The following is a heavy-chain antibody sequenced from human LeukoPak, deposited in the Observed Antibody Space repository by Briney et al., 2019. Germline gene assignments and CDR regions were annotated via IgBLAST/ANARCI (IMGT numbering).Heavy chain of an antibody. CDR2: ISGSGDST. Sequence: GGSLRLSCVASGFIFRSYAMSWVRQAPGKGLEWVSAISGSGDSTYYADSVKGRFTISRDNSKNTLYLQMNSLTAEDTAVYYCAKVPNPPIVVADDYWGQGTLVTVSS. J-gene: IGHJ4*02. D-gene: IGHD3-22*01. CDR3: AKVPNPPIVVADDY. V-gene: IGHV3-23*01. CDR1: GFIFRSYA.